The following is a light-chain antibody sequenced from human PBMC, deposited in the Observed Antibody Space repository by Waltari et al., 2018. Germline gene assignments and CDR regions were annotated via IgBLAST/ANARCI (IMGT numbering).Light chain of an antibody. Sequence: DIQTTQSPSYVSASVGDTVTITCRASQDIHTWLAWYQQKPGKAPKLLIYGASSLQTGVPSRFSGSGSGTDFTLTIGSLQAEDSATYYCQQANKFPFAFGPGTRVDFK. CDR2: GAS. CDR1: QDIHTW. J-gene: IGKJ3*01. V-gene: IGKV1-12*01. CDR3: QQANKFPFA.